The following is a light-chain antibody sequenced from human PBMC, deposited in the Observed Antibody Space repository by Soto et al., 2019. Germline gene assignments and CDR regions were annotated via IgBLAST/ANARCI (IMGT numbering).Light chain of an antibody. J-gene: IGKJ3*01. CDR2: DAS. CDR1: QDISNY. CDR3: QQYDNLPFT. Sequence: DIQMTQSPSSLSASVGDRVTITCQASQDISNYLTWYQQKPGKAPKLLIYDASNLETGVPSRFSGSGSGTDFTFTINSLQPEDIATYYCQQYDNLPFTFRPGTKVDIK. V-gene: IGKV1-33*01.